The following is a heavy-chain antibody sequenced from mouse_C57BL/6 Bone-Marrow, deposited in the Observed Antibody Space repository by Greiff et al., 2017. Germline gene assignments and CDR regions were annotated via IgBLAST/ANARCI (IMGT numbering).Heavy chain of an antibody. CDR1: GYTFTSYW. D-gene: IGHD1-1*01. CDR2: IDPSDSYT. CDR3: ARQYYGSPDY. J-gene: IGHJ2*01. Sequence: QVQLQQPGAELAKPGASVKLSCKASGYTFTSYWMQWVKQRPGQGLEWIGEIDPSDSYTNYNQKFKGKATLTVDTSSSTAYMQLSSLTSEDSAVYYCARQYYGSPDYWGKGTTLTVSS. V-gene: IGHV1-50*01.